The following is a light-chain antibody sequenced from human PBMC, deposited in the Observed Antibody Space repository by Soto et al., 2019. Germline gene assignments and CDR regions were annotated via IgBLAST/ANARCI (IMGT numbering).Light chain of an antibody. V-gene: IGLV1-47*01. CDR3: AVWDSGLSDRL. CDR1: SSNIGRNH. J-gene: IGLJ3*02. CDR2: KND. Sequence: QSVVTQPPSASGTPGQRVTISCSGSSSNIGRNHVLWYRQFPGTAPKLLIYKNDQRPSGVPDRFSGSKSGTSASLAISGLRFEDEADYYCAVWDSGLSDRLFGGGTKLTVL.